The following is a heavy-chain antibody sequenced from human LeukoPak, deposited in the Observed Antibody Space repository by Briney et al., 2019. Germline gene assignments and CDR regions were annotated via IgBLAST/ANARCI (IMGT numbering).Heavy chain of an antibody. D-gene: IGHD5-12*01. V-gene: IGHV3-48*02. J-gene: IGHJ5*02. Sequence: DSVKGRFTISRDNAKNSLYLQMNSLRDEDTAVYYCARDKPYSGYAWFDPWGQGTLVTVSS. CDR3: ARDKPYSGYAWFDP.